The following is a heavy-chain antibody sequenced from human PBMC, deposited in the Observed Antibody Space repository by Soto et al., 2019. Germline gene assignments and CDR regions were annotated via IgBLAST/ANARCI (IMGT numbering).Heavy chain of an antibody. CDR3: AREQTDAFDI. J-gene: IGHJ3*02. CDR1: GFTVSNYY. V-gene: IGHV3-66*01. CDR2: LYSGGTT. Sequence: EVQLVESGGGLVQPGGSLRLSCAASGFTVSNYYMTWVRQAPGKGLEWVSVLYSGGTTNYADSVKGRFTIFRDNSKNTVYLQMNSLRADGTGIYYCAREQTDAFDIWGQGTTVTVSS.